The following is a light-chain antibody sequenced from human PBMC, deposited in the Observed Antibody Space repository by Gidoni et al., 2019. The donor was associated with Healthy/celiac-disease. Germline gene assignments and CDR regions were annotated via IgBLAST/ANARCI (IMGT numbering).Light chain of an antibody. CDR2: GAS. CDR1: QSVSSSY. J-gene: IGKJ1*01. Sequence: EIVLTQSPGTLSLSPGERATLSCRASQSVSSSYLAWYQQKPGQAPRLLIYGASSRATGIPDGLSGSGAETDFTLTISRLGPEDFAVYYCQQYGSSPWTFGQXTKVEIK. CDR3: QQYGSSPWT. V-gene: IGKV3-20*01.